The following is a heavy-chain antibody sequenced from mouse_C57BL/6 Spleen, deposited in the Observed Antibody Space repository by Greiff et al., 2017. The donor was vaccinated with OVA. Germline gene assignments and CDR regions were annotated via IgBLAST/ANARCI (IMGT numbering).Heavy chain of an antibody. J-gene: IGHJ1*03. CDR2: ISSGGSYT. V-gene: IGHV5-6*02. Sequence: DVKLVESGGDLVKPGGSLKLSCAASGFTFSSYGMSWVRQTPDKRLEWVATISSGGSYTYYPDSVKGRFTISRDNAKNTLYLQMSSLKSEDTAMYYCARRGTVDWYFEVWGTGTTVTVSS. CDR1: GFTFSSYG. D-gene: IGHD1-1*01. CDR3: ARRGTVDWYFEV.